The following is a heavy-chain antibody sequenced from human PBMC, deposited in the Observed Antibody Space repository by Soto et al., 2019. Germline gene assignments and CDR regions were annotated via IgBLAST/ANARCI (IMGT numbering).Heavy chain of an antibody. CDR1: GFTFSGSA. CDR3: ARRLWDVAVVVAATRGVFDI. Sequence: EVQLVESGGGLVQPGGSLKLSCAASGFTFSGSAMHWVRQASGKGLEWVGRIGSKPHSYATAYAASVKGRFTISRDNAKNLLYLQMNSLGAEDTAVYYCARRLWDVAVVVAATRGVFDIWGQGTMVTVSS. D-gene: IGHD2-15*01. CDR2: IGSKPHSYAT. J-gene: IGHJ3*02. V-gene: IGHV3-73*02.